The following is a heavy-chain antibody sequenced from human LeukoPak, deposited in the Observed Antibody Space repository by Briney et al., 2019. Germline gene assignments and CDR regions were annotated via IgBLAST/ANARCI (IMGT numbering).Heavy chain of an antibody. V-gene: IGHV3-48*03. Sequence: GGSLRLSCAASGFTFSSYEMNWVRQAPGKGLEWVSYISSSGHTIYYADSVKGRFTISRDNAKNSLYLQMNSLRAEDTAVYYCARDNYDSSTPYYFDYWGQGTLVTVSS. CDR3: ARDNYDSSTPYYFDY. D-gene: IGHD3-22*01. CDR2: ISSSGHTI. J-gene: IGHJ4*02. CDR1: GFTFSSYE.